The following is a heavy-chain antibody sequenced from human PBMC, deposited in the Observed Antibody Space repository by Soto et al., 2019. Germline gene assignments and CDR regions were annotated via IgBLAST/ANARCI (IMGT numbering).Heavy chain of an antibody. J-gene: IGHJ4*02. D-gene: IGHD6-13*01. CDR2: ISSSSSYI. V-gene: IGHV3-21*05. CDR1: GFTFSSYS. Sequence: GGSLRLSCAASGFTFSSYSMNWVRQAPGKGLEWVSYISSSSSYIYYADSVKGRFTISRDNAKNSLYLQMNSLRAEDTAVYYCARVPSIAAAGTFDYWGQGTLVTVSS. CDR3: ARVPSIAAAGTFDY.